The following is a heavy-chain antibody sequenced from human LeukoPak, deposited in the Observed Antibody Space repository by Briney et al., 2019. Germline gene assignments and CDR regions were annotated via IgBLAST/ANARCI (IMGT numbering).Heavy chain of an antibody. CDR3: AREGGYLQLRYFDY. J-gene: IGHJ4*02. Sequence: GGSLRLSCAASGFPFSGYWMSWVRQAPGKGLEWVANIKQDGTEKYYLDSVKGRFTISRDNAKNSLSLQMNSLRAEDTAVYYCAREGGYLQLRYFDYWGQGTLVTVSS. D-gene: IGHD5-24*01. CDR2: IKQDGTEK. V-gene: IGHV3-7*01. CDR1: GFPFSGYW.